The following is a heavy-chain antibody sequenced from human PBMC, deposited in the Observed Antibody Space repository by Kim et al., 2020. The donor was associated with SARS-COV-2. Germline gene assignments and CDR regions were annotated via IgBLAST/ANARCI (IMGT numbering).Heavy chain of an antibody. CDR2: ITTNGGST. Sequence: GGSLRLSCSASGFTFSSSAMHWVRQAPGKGLEYVSAITTNGGSTYYADSVKGRFTISRDNSKNTVYLQMSSLRAEDTAVYYCVSRIQVWSTFCWGQGTLVTVSS. CDR3: VSRIQVWSTFC. D-gene: IGHD5-18*01. CDR1: GFTFSSSA. V-gene: IGHV3-64D*06. J-gene: IGHJ4*02.